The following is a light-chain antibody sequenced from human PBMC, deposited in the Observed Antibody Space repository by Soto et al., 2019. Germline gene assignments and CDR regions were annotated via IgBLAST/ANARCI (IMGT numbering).Light chain of an antibody. CDR2: SNN. CDR3: AAWDDSLSGPA. CDR1: SSNIGRNT. J-gene: IGLJ2*01. V-gene: IGLV1-44*01. Sequence: QSVLTQAPSASGAPGQRVTLSCSGSSSNIGRNTVSWQHQLPGTAPNLLIYSNNQRPSGVPDRFSGSKSGTSASLAISGLQSEDEADYYCAAWDDSLSGPALGGGTKLTVL.